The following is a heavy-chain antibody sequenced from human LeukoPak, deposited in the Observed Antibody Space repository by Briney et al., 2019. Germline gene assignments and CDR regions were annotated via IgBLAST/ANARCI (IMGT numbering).Heavy chain of an antibody. D-gene: IGHD1-14*01. CDR3: ARARRPYWFNP. J-gene: IGHJ5*02. V-gene: IGHV4-61*01. CDR2: IYYSGST. Sequence: PSETLAVTCTVSGGSVSSGSYYWSWIRQPPRKGLEWIGYIYYSGSTNYNPSLKSRVTISVDTSKNQFSLKLSSVTAADTAVYYCARARRPYWFNPWGQGTLVTVSS. CDR1: GGSVSSGSYY.